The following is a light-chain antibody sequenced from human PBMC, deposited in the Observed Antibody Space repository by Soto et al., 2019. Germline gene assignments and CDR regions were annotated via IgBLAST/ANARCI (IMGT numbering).Light chain of an antibody. J-gene: IGLJ1*01. CDR3: SSYTSTTTRV. CDR1: SSDVGGYNY. V-gene: IGLV2-14*03. Sequence: QSVLTQPASVSGSPGQSITISCTGTSSDVGGYNYVSWYQQHPGKGPKLMIYEVSNRPSGVSNRFSGSKSGNTATLTISGLQAEDEADYYCSSYTSTTTRVFGTGTNVTLL. CDR2: EVS.